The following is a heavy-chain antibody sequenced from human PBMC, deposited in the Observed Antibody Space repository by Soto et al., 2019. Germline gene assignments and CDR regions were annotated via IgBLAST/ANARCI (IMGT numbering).Heavy chain of an antibody. J-gene: IGHJ3*02. D-gene: IGHD2-8*01. V-gene: IGHV3-30-3*01. Sequence: QVQLVESGGGVVQPGRSLRLSCAASGVTFSSYAMHWVRQAPGKGLEWVAVISYDGSNKYYADSVKGRFTISRDNSKNTLYLQMNSLRAEDTAVYYCARGVLMVYGAFDIWGQGTMVTVSS. CDR2: ISYDGSNK. CDR3: ARGVLMVYGAFDI. CDR1: GVTFSSYA.